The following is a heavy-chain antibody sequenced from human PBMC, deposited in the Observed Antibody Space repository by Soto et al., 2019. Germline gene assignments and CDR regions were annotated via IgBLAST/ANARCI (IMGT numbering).Heavy chain of an antibody. J-gene: IGHJ4*02. CDR2: IRGYNGNT. V-gene: IGHV1-18*01. CDR1: GYTFTSYG. CDR3: ARDLGGQIVDY. Sequence: QVQLVQSGAEVKKPGASVKVSCKASGYTFTSYGISWVRQAPGQGLEWMGWIRGYNGNTKYAQNLQGRVTMTTDTPTSTAHMELRSLRSDDTAVYYCARDLGGQIVDYWGQGTLVTVSS. D-gene: IGHD1-26*01.